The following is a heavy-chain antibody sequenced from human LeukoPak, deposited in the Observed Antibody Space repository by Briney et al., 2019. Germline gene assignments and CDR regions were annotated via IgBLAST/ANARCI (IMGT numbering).Heavy chain of an antibody. CDR1: GFTFSSYA. CDR3: AKDSTSCPFDY. V-gene: IGHV3-23*01. Sequence: GGSLRLSCAASGFTFSSYAMSWVRQAPGKGLEWVSVISGNGAGTYYADSVKGRFTISRDNSKNTLYLQMNSLRAEDTAVYYCAKDSTSCPFDYWGQGTLVTVSS. D-gene: IGHD2-2*01. J-gene: IGHJ4*02. CDR2: ISGNGAGT.